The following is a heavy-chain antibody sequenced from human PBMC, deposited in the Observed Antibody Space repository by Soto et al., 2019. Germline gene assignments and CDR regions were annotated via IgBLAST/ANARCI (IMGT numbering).Heavy chain of an antibody. CDR3: AKDVSSSWPSIVDY. Sequence: GGSLRLSCAASGFTFSSYGMHWVCQAPGKGLEWVAVISYDGSNKYYADSVKGRFTISRDNSKSTLYLQMNSLRAEDTAVYYCAKDVSSSWPSIVDYWGQGTLVTVSS. J-gene: IGHJ4*02. V-gene: IGHV3-30*18. CDR2: ISYDGSNK. D-gene: IGHD6-13*01. CDR1: GFTFSSYG.